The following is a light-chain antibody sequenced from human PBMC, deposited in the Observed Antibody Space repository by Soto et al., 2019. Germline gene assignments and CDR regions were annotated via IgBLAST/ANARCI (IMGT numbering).Light chain of an antibody. CDR3: RHYNNLWG. V-gene: IGKV3-15*01. Sequence: EIVMTQSPATLSVSPGERVTLSCRASQSVSTNLAWYQQKPGQAPRPLIYGASTRATGVPARFSGSGSGTELTLTISSLQSEDFSVYYCRHYNNLWGFGGGTKV. J-gene: IGKJ4*01. CDR2: GAS. CDR1: QSVSTN.